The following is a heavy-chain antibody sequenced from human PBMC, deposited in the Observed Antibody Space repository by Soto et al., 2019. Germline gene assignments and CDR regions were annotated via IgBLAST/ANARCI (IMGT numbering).Heavy chain of an antibody. J-gene: IGHJ4*02. CDR2: IYYSGST. Sequence: SETLSLTCTVSGGSISSYYWSWIRQHPGKGLEWIGYIYYSGSTNYNPSLKSRVTISVDTSKNQFSLKLSSVTAVDTAVYYCARQGRDYYDSSGYYYLFDYWGQGTLVTVSS. CDR3: ARQGRDYYDSSGYYYLFDY. V-gene: IGHV4-59*01. D-gene: IGHD3-22*01. CDR1: GGSISSYY.